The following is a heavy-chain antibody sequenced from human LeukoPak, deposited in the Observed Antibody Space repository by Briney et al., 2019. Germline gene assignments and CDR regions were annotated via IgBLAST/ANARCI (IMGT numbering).Heavy chain of an antibody. D-gene: IGHD3-22*01. V-gene: IGHV3-21*01. J-gene: IGHJ4*02. CDR1: GFTFSSYS. CDR2: ISSSSRYK. Sequence: PGGSLRLSCAASGFTFSSYSMNWVRQAPGKGLEWVSSISSSSRYKYHADSVKGRFTISRDNAKNSLYLQMNSLRAEDTAVYYCARDASYRYYYDSGGYYPFDYWGQGTLVTVSS. CDR3: ARDASYRYYYDSGGYYPFDY.